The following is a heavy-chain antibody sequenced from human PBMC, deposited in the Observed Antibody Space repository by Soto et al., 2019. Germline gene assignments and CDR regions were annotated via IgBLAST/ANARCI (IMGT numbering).Heavy chain of an antibody. J-gene: IGHJ4*02. CDR2: IYYSGST. Sequence: SETLSLTCIVSGGSINTYYWSWIRQPPGRGLEWIGYIYYSGSTYYNPSLKSRVTTSVDTSKNHLSLNLSSVTAADTAVYYCARGVFWNGYPVYFDCWGQGTLVTVSS. CDR3: ARGVFWNGYPVYFDC. V-gene: IGHV4-59*01. D-gene: IGHD3-3*01. CDR1: GGSINTYY.